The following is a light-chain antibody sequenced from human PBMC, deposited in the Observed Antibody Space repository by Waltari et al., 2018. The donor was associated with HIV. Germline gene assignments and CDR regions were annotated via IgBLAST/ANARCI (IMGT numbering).Light chain of an antibody. Sequence: QSALTQPASVSGSPGPSITISCTGTSSDVGGFNYFSWYQQHPGKAPKLMLYDVGKRPSGVSNRFSGSKSGNTASLAVPVLRAEDEADYYCSSFTRSSTRVFGGGTKLTVL. CDR2: DVG. V-gene: IGLV2-14*03. J-gene: IGLJ3*02. CDR3: SSFTRSSTRV. CDR1: SSDVGGFNY.